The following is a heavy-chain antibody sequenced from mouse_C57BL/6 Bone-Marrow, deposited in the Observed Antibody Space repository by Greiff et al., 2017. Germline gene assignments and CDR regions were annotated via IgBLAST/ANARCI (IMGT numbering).Heavy chain of an antibody. D-gene: IGHD6-1*01. CDR1: GYTFTSYW. CDR3: APLQAWFAY. CDR2: IDPSDSYT. Sequence: QVQLQQPGAELVKPGASVKLSCKASGYTFTSYWMQWVKQRPGQGLEWIGEIDPSDSYTNYNQQFKGKATLTVDTSSSTAYMQLSSLTSEDSAVYYCAPLQAWFAYWGQGTLVTVSA. V-gene: IGHV1-50*01. J-gene: IGHJ3*01.